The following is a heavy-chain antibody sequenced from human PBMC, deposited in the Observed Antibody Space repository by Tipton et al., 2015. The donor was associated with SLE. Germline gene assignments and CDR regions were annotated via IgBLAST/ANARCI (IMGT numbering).Heavy chain of an antibody. CDR3: ARSMVQGVLDAFDI. CDR2: IYYSGST. CDR1: GGSISSYY. J-gene: IGHJ3*02. Sequence: TLSLTCTVSGGSISSYYWGWIRQPPGKGLEWIGSIYYSGSTYYNPSLKSRVTISVDTSKNQFSLKLSSVTAADTAVYYCARSMVQGVLDAFDIWGQGTMVTVSS. V-gene: IGHV4-39*07. D-gene: IGHD3-10*01.